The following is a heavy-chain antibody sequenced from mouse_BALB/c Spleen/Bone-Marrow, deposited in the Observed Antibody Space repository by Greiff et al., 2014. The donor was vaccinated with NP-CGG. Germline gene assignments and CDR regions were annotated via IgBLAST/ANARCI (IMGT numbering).Heavy chain of an antibody. CDR1: GYTFTSYW. J-gene: IGHJ2*01. CDR2: IYPGSGST. CDR3: TPRLRY. Sequence: LQQSGSELVRPRASVKLSCKASGYTFTSYWMHWVKQRPGQGLEWIGNIYPGSGSTNYDEKFKSKATLTVDTSSSTAYMQLSSLTSEDSAVYYCTPRLRYWGQGTTLTVSS. D-gene: IGHD1-2*01. V-gene: IGHV1S22*01.